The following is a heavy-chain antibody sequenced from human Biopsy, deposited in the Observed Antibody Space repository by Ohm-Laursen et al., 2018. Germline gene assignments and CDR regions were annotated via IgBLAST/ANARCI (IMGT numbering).Heavy chain of an antibody. J-gene: IGHJ5*02. D-gene: IGHD2-21*01. V-gene: IGHV1-8*01. CDR3: ARGYSRRVSIFEASVYWFDT. Sequence: ATVKISCKASGYSFSTYDVNWVRQARGQGLEWMGWMIPSSGKTGYAQRFQGRVTLTMNTSISTAYMELSGLRSEDTAVYFCARGYSRRVSIFEASVYWFDTWGQGTLVTVSS. CDR1: GYSFSTYD. CDR2: MIPSSGKT.